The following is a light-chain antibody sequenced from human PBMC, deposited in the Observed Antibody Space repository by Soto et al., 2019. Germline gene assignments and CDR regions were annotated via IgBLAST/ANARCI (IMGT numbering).Light chain of an antibody. CDR3: SSYTTTTWV. CDR1: SSDVGGYNY. CDR2: EVS. V-gene: IGLV2-14*01. Sequence: QSVPTQPASVSGSPGQSITISCTGTSSDVGGYNYVSWYQQHPGKAPKLMIFEVSNRPSGVSNRFSGSKSGNTASLTISGLQAEDEADYYCSSYTTTTWVFGGGTKLTVL. J-gene: IGLJ3*02.